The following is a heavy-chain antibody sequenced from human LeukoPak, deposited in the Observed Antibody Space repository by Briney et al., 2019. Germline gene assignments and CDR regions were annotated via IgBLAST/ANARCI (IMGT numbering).Heavy chain of an antibody. Sequence: RPSETLSLTCTVSGGSISSGDYYWSWIRQPPGKGLEWIGYIYYSGSTYYNPSLKSRVTISVDTSKNQFSLKLSSVTAADTAVYYCARVPTSPLGTYYFDYWGQGTLVTVSS. J-gene: IGHJ4*02. CDR3: ARVPTSPLGTYYFDY. V-gene: IGHV4-30-4*01. D-gene: IGHD1-26*01. CDR1: GGSISSGDYY. CDR2: IYYSGST.